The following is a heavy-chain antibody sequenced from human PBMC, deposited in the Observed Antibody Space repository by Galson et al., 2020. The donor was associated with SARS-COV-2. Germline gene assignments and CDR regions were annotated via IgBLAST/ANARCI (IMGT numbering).Heavy chain of an antibody. CDR2: ISWNSSSI. D-gene: IGHD3-10*01. CDR1: GFTFADYA. V-gene: IGHV3-9*01. Sequence: GGSLRLSCAASGFTFADYAMHWVRQAPGKGLEWVSVISWNSSSIGYADSVKGRFTISRDNAKNTLYLQMNSLRAEDTAVYYCARDMWFGEVYHSWVDPWGQGTLVIVSP. CDR3: ARDMWFGEVYHSWVDP. J-gene: IGHJ5*02.